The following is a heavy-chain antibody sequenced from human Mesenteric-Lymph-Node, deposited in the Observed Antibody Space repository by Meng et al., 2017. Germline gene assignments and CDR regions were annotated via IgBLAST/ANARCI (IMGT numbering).Heavy chain of an antibody. Sequence: QVQLQESGPGLVKPSGTLSLTCAGSGGSISISTWWSWVRQPPGKGLEWIGEIYHSGGTNYNPSLRGRVTISLDKSKNQFSLTLRSVTAADTAVYYCARDPYATGWAGWGQGTLVTVSS. CDR3: ARDPYATGWAG. D-gene: IGHD6-19*01. J-gene: IGHJ4*02. CDR1: GGSISISTW. V-gene: IGHV4-4*02. CDR2: IYHSGGT.